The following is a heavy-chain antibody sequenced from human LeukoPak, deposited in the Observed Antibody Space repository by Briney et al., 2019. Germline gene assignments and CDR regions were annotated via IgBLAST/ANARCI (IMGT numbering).Heavy chain of an antibody. CDR1: GGSISSGDYY. CDR3: ARGVSGIEVAEIDY. CDR2: IYYSGST. D-gene: IGHD6-19*01. J-gene: IGHJ4*02. Sequence: SQTLSLTCTVSGGSISSGDYYWSWIRQPPGKGLEWIGYIYYSGSTYYNPSLKSRVTISVDRSKNQFSLKLSSVTAADTAVYYCARGVSGIEVAEIDYWGQGTLVTVSS. V-gene: IGHV4-30-4*01.